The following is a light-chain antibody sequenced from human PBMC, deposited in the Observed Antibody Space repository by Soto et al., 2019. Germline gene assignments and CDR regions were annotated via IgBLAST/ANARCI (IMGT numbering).Light chain of an antibody. CDR1: QSLLHSDGYNY. Sequence: DIVVTQSPLSLPVTPGAPASISCRSSQSLLHSDGYNYLDWYLQKPGQSPQLLIYLGSSRASGVPDRFSGSGSGTDFTLKISRVEAEDVGVYYCLQALQTPPWTFGQGTKVEIK. CDR2: LGS. J-gene: IGKJ1*01. CDR3: LQALQTPPWT. V-gene: IGKV2-28*01.